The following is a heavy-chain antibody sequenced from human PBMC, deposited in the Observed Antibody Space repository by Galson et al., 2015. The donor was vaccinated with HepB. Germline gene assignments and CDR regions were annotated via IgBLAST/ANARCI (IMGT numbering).Heavy chain of an antibody. CDR1: GFTFSSYA. D-gene: IGHD1-26*01. V-gene: IGHV3-23*01. J-gene: IGHJ3*02. Sequence: SLRLSCAASGFTFSSYAMSWVRQGPGKGLEWVSTISVSGTTYYADSVKGRFTISRDNSNNTLYLQMNSLRAEDTAVYYCANLRVSDTRELFDIWGQGTMVTVSS. CDR3: ANLRVSDTRELFDI. CDR2: ISVSGTT.